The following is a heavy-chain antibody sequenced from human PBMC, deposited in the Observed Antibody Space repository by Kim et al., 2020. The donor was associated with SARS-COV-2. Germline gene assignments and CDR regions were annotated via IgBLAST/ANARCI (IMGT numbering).Heavy chain of an antibody. CDR3: ARHRRWDIVVVPAATQFDP. J-gene: IGHJ5*02. D-gene: IGHD2-2*01. CDR1: GGSISSSSYY. Sequence: SETLSLTCTVSGGSISSSSYYWGWIRQPPGKGLEWIGSIYYSGSTYYNPSLKSRVTISVDTSKNQFSLKLSSVTAADTAVYYCARHRRWDIVVVPAATQFDPWGQGTLVTVSS. V-gene: IGHV4-39*01. CDR2: IYYSGST.